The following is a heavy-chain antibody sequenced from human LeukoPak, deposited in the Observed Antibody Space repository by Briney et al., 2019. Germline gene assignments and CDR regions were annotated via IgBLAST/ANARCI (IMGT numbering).Heavy chain of an antibody. CDR1: GGSISSSSYY. CDR2: IYYSGST. D-gene: IGHD4-11*01. J-gene: IGHJ4*02. CDR3: ARGDYKTGSYYFDY. V-gene: IGHV4-39*07. Sequence: PSETLSLTCTVSGGSISSSSYYWGWIRQPPGKGLEWIGGIYYSGSTYYNPSLKSQVTMSVDTSKNQFSLNLSSVTAADTAVYYCARGDYKTGSYYFDYWGQGTLVTVSS.